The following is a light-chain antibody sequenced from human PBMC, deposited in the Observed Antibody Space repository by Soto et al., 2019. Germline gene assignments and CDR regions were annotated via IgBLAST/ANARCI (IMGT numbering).Light chain of an antibody. CDR2: SAS. CDR1: QAIDHS. Sequence: DIQMTQSPSSLSASLGDRVTITCRASQAIDHSLAWYQQKPGKVPTLLIYSASTLQSGVPSRFSGSGSGTDFTLTITSLQPEDVATYYCHEHYGGLPVAFGPGPRVDV. V-gene: IGKV1-27*01. J-gene: IGKJ3*01. CDR3: HEHYGGLPVA.